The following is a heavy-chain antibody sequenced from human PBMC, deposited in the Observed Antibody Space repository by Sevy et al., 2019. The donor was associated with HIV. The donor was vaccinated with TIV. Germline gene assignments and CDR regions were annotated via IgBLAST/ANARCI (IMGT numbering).Heavy chain of an antibody. CDR1: GYTLTELS. CDR2: FDPEDGET. J-gene: IGHJ4*02. Sequence: ASVKVSCKVSGYTLTELSMHWVRQAPGKGLEWMGGFDPEDGETIYAPKFQGRVTMIEDTSTDTAYMELSSLRSEDTAVYYCATESIAVAGGLDYWGQGTPVTVSS. V-gene: IGHV1-24*01. CDR3: ATESIAVAGGLDY. D-gene: IGHD6-19*01.